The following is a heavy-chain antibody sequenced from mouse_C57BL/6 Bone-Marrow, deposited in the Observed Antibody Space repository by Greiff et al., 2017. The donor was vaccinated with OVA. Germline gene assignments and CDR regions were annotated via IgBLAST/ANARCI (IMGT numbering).Heavy chain of an antibody. CDR1: GFNIKDDY. CDR3: TTRARYDYALYAMDY. Sequence: EVQLVESGAELVRPGASVKLSCTASGFNIKDDYMHWVKQRPEQGLEWIGWIDPENGDTEYASKFQGKATITADTSSNTAYLQLSSLTSEDTAVYYCTTRARYDYALYAMDYWGQGTSVTVSS. CDR2: IDPENGDT. J-gene: IGHJ4*01. D-gene: IGHD2-4*01. V-gene: IGHV14-4*01.